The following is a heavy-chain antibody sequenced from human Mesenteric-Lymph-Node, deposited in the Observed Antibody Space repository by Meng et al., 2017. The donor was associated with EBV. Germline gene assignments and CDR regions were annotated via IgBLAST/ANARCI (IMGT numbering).Heavy chain of an antibody. V-gene: IGHV4-34*01. CDR2: INHSGST. Sequence: QVQLQQWGAGLLKPSETLSLSCAVYGGSFSGYYWSWIRQPPGKGLEWIGEINHSGSTNYNPSLKSRVTISVDTSKNQFSLKLSSVTAADTAVYYCARDRGIAAADYWGQGTLVTVSS. CDR1: GGSFSGYY. CDR3: ARDRGIAAADY. D-gene: IGHD6-13*01. J-gene: IGHJ4*02.